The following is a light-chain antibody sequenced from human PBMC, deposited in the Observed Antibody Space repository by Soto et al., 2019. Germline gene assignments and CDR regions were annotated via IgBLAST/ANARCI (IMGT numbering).Light chain of an antibody. CDR3: QQYNDWPRT. CDR1: QSVSSN. CDR2: GAS. J-gene: IGKJ1*01. V-gene: IGKV3-15*01. Sequence: EIVMSQSPSTFSVSPGEGATLSCRASQSVSSNLAWYQQKPGQAPRLLIYGASTRATGIPARFSGSGSGTEFTLTISSLQSEDFAVYYCQQYNDWPRTFGQGTKVDIK.